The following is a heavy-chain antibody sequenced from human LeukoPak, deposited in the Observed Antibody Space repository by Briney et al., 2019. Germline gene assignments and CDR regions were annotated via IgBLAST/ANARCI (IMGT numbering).Heavy chain of an antibody. V-gene: IGHV4-59*08. CDR3: ASQGPYSSSSFDY. CDR2: IYYSGST. D-gene: IGHD6-6*01. J-gene: IGHJ4*02. Sequence: SETLSLTCTVSGGSISSHYWSWIRQPPGKGLEWIGYIYYSGSTNYNPSLKSRVTISVDTSKNQFSLKLSSVTAADTAVYYCASQGPYSSSSFDYWGQGTLVTVSS. CDR1: GGSISSHY.